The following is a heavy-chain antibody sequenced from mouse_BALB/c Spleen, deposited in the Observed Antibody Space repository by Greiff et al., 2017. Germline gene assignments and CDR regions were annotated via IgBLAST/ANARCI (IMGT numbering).Heavy chain of an antibody. V-gene: IGHV3-2*02. CDR3: ARSPFMDY. CDR1: GYSITSDYA. J-gene: IGHJ4*01. CDR2: ISYSGST. Sequence: EVQLQQSGPGLVKPSQSLSLTCTVTGYSITSDYAWNWIRQFPGNKLEWMGYISYSGSTSYNPSLKSRISITRDTSKNQFFLQLNSVTTEDTATYYCARSPFMDYWGQGTSVTVSS.